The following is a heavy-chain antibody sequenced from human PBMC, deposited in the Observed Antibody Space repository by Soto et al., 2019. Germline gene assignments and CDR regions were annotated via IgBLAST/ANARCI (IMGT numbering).Heavy chain of an antibody. CDR1: GFTFSSYA. V-gene: IGHV3-23*01. D-gene: IGHD3-16*01. CDR2: ISGSGGST. CDR3: AKEERRGTGNFDY. Sequence: EVQLLESGGGLVQPGGSLRLSWAASGFTFSSYAMSWVRQAPGKGLEWVSAISGSGGSTYYAASVKGRFTISRDNSKNTLYLQMNSLRAEDTAVYYCAKEERRGTGNFDYWGQGTLVTVSS. J-gene: IGHJ4*02.